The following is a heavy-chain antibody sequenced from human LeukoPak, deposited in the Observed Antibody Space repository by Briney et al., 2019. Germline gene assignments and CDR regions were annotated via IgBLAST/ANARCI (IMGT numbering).Heavy chain of an antibody. V-gene: IGHV4-39*01. CDR2: TYYSGTT. CDR3: ARQSVELRVSGGGYFDY. D-gene: IGHD1-7*01. J-gene: IGHJ4*02. Sequence: PSETLSLTCTVSGGSISSGSYFWGWIRQPPGKGLEWIGTTYYSGTTYYNPSLKSRVTISVDTSKNQFSLKLSSVTAADTAVYYCARQSVELRVSGGGYFDYWGQGTLVTVSS. CDR1: GGSISSGSYF.